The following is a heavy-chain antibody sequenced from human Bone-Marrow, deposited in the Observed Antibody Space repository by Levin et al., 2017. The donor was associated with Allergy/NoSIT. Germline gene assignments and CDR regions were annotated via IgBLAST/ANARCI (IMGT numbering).Heavy chain of an antibody. V-gene: IGHV4-4*02. J-gene: IGHJ5*02. CDR2: IYHSGST. CDR1: GGSISSSNW. CDR3: AGSYYYGSGSYYTQGFDP. Sequence: SETLSLTCAVSGGSISSSNWWSWVRQPPGKGLEWIGEIYHSGSTNYNPSLKSRVTISVDKSKNQFSLKLSSVTAADTAVYYCAGSYYYGSGSYYTQGFDPWGQGTLVTVSS. D-gene: IGHD3-10*01.